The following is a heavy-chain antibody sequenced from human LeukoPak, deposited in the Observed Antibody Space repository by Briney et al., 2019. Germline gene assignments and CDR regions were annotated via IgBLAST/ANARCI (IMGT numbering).Heavy chain of an antibody. CDR1: GFTFSRYG. D-gene: IGHD5-18*01. J-gene: IGHJ4*02. CDR3: AKDRDTYGSIYYFDD. CDR2: ISYDGKDK. V-gene: IGHV3-30*18. Sequence: PGGXLRLSCAASGFTFSRYGMHWVRQAPGKGLEWVAVISYDGKDKHYADSVKGRFTISRDNSKNTLYLQMNSLRAEDTAVYYCAKDRDTYGSIYYFDDWGQGTLVTVSS.